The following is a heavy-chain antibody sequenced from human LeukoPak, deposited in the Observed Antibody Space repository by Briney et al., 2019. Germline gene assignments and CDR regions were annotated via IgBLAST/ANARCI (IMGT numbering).Heavy chain of an antibody. Sequence: GGSLRLSCAASGFTFSSYSMNWVRQAPGKGLEWVSYISSSSSTIYYADSVKGRFTISRDNAKNSLYLQMNSLRAEDTAVYYCARRRSSWGTRGAFDIWGQGTMVTVSS. CDR2: ISSSSSTI. V-gene: IGHV3-48*01. J-gene: IGHJ3*02. D-gene: IGHD6-13*01. CDR3: ARRRSSWGTRGAFDI. CDR1: GFTFSSYS.